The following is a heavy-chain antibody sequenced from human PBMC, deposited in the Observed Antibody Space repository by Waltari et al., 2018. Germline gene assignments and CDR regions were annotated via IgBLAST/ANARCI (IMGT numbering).Heavy chain of an antibody. D-gene: IGHD1-26*01. CDR1: GYTFTDYC. CDR3: ARVRIAVGATIDF. Sequence: QVQLVQSGAEVQKPGASVKVSCTSSGYTFTDYCIQWVRQAPGRGLEWLGWINANNGGTNYAQKFRGRITITRDTSISAAYMELSSLTSGDAAIYYCARVRIAVGATIDFWGQGTLVAVSS. CDR2: INANNGGT. J-gene: IGHJ4*02. V-gene: IGHV1-2*02.